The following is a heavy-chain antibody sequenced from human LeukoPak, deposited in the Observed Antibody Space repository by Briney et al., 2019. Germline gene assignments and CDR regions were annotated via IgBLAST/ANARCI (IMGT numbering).Heavy chain of an antibody. J-gene: IGHJ4*02. CDR2: IYPDDSDT. Sequence: GESLKISCKASGYNFTTYWIAWVRQMPGKGLECMGIIYPDDSDTRYSPTFQGQVSISADKSTGTAYLQWSSLKAPDTAMYYCARRPAGAAGLFFDYWGQGALITVSS. CDR1: GYNFTTYW. D-gene: IGHD6-19*01. V-gene: IGHV5-51*01. CDR3: ARRPAGAAGLFFDY.